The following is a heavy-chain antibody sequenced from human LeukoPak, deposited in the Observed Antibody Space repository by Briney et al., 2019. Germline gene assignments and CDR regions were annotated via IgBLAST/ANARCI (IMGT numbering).Heavy chain of an antibody. CDR3: AIVHTDNSGNLYSDN. V-gene: IGHV4-31*03. D-gene: IGHD4-23*01. J-gene: IGHJ4*02. CDR1: GDSISRGIYY. CDR2: IYYSGST. Sequence: SETLSLICSVSGDSISRGIYYWTGILQHPGKGLEWIGYIYYSGSTYYCPSLKSRVIISIDTSKSQCSLQLTSVTAADTAVYYCAIVHTDNSGNLYSDNWGQGTLVTVSS.